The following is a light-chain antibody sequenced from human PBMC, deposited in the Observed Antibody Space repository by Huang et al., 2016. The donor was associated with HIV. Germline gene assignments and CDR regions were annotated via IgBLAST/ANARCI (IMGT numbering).Light chain of an antibody. J-gene: IGKJ1*01. Sequence: EIVMTQSPATLSVSPGERATLSCRASQSVGSNLAWYQQKPGQAPRLLIYGASTRATGIPARFSGGGSGTEFTLIISSLQSEDFAVYYCQQYNNWPGTFGQGTKVEIK. CDR3: QQYNNWPGT. CDR1: QSVGSN. V-gene: IGKV3-15*01. CDR2: GAS.